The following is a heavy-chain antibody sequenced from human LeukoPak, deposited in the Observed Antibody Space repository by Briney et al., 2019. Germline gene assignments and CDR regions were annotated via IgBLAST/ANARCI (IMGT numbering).Heavy chain of an antibody. V-gene: IGHV3-74*01. CDR2: IKTDGTIT. Sequence: PGGSLRLSCVASGFTFSGYWMHWVRRAPGMGPVWVSRIKTDGTITNYADSVKGRFTISRDNAKNTLYLQMNSLRVEDTAVYYCARASAYCDGGALCPFDIWGQGTMITVSS. CDR3: ARASAYCDGGALCPFDI. D-gene: IGHD2-21*01. J-gene: IGHJ3*02. CDR1: GFTFSGYW.